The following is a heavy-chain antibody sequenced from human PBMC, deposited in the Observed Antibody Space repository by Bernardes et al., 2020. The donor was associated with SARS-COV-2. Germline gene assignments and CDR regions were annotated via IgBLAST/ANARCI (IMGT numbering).Heavy chain of an antibody. Sequence: VGSLILSCAASGFIVRNTYMTWVRQAPGPGLAWVSVIYSDGTTFYTDSVKGRFTISRDNSKNTLYLQMNSLRVEDAAVYYCARGEAVTILGVPIRGRWYFDLWGRGTQVSVSS. CDR3: ARGEAVTILGVPIRGRWYFDL. D-gene: IGHD3-3*01. CDR1: GFIVRNTY. V-gene: IGHV3-66*02. J-gene: IGHJ2*01. CDR2: IYSDGTT.